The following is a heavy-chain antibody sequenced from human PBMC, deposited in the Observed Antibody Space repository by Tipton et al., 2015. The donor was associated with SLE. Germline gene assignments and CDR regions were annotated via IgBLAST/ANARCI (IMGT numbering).Heavy chain of an antibody. J-gene: IGHJ3*02. V-gene: IGHV4-61*02. Sequence: TLSLTCSVSGGSISIGSYYWNWLRQPPGKGLEWIGRIYNTGSTNYKSSLQSRVTISLDTSNNQFSLRLHSVTVADTAVYYCARGGLYETSAYSVGFDIWGQGTLVTVSP. CDR1: GGSISIGSYY. CDR3: ARGGLYETSAYSVGFDI. CDR2: IYNTGST. D-gene: IGHD3-22*01.